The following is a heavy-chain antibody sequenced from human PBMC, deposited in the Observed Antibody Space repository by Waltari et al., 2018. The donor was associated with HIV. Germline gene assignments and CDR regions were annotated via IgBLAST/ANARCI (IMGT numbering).Heavy chain of an antibody. D-gene: IGHD3-10*01. Sequence: EGQVQESGGGFIQPGGSLRLSCAASGFSFSRPTMNWVRQVPGNVLEWISYITSGSDVIYYADSVKGRFTISRDNAASSLYLQMNSLRGEDTAVYYCARDFRDFSGNWGFDSWGQGTLVTVSS. V-gene: IGHV3-48*01. CDR3: ARDFRDFSGNWGFDS. CDR2: ITSGSDVI. J-gene: IGHJ4*02. CDR1: GFSFSRPT.